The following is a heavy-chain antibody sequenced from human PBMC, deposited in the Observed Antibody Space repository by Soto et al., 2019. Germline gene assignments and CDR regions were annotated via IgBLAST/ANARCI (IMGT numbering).Heavy chain of an antibody. CDR3: ARGGNWNYVGAFDI. Sequence: QVQLVQSGPEGKKPGASVKLSCKASGYIFTSYTVTWVRQAPGQGLEWMGWVSAYTGETQYAQRFHGTVTMTTNTSTSTAYMEMRSLKSDDTAVYYCARGGNWNYVGAFDIWGQGTMVTVSS. J-gene: IGHJ3*02. D-gene: IGHD1-7*01. CDR1: GYIFTSYT. CDR2: VSAYTGET. V-gene: IGHV1-18*04.